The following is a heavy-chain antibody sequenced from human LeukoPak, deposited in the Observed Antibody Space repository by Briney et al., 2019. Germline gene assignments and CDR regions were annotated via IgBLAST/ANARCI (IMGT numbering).Heavy chain of an antibody. CDR2: IYTSGST. Sequence: SQTLSLTCTVSGGSISIGSYYGSSIRQPAGKGLEWIGRIYTSGSTNYNPYLKSRVAISVDTTKNPFSLELSSVTAADTAVYYCARGSYCNGGSCYYFDFWGQGTLVTVSS. CDR1: GGSISIGSYY. CDR3: ARGSYCNGGSCYYFDF. D-gene: IGHD2-15*01. J-gene: IGHJ4*02. V-gene: IGHV4-61*02.